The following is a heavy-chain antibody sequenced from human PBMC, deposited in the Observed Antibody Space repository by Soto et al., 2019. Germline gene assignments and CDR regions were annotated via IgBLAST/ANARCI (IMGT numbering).Heavy chain of an antibody. CDR1: GYTXTSYY. Sequence: ASVKVXCKASGYTXTSYYMHWVRQAPGQGLEWMGIINPSGGSTSYAQKFQGRVTMTRDTSTSTVYMELSSLRSEDTAVYYCASLTSSIAAAGKSIWFDPWGQGTLVTVSS. V-gene: IGHV1-46*01. J-gene: IGHJ5*02. CDR2: INPSGGST. CDR3: ASLTSSIAAAGKSIWFDP. D-gene: IGHD6-13*01.